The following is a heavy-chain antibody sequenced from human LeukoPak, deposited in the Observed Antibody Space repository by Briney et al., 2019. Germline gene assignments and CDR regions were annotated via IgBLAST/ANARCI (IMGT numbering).Heavy chain of an antibody. Sequence: SETLSLTCTASGCSISNYYWSWIRQPAGKGLEWIGRIYSTGSNNYNPSLKSRLTISVDTSTNQYSLMRTTVTAADTAEYFCPRAKDNVRGDDAVDIWGQGTMVTVSS. V-gene: IGHV4-4*07. D-gene: IGHD2-21*01. CDR3: PRAKDNVRGDDAVDI. CDR2: IYSTGSN. J-gene: IGHJ3*02. CDR1: GCSISNYY.